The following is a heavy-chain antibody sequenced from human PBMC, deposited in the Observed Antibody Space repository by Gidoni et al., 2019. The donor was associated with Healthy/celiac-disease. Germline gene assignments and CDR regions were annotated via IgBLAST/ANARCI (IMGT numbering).Heavy chain of an antibody. J-gene: IGHJ5*02. CDR2: IYSGGST. CDR3: AREAIAAAGKRGWFDP. CDR1: GFTVSSNY. Sequence: EVQLVESGGGLVQPGGSLRLSCAASGFTVSSNYMSWVRQAPGKGLGWVSVIYSGGSTYYADSVKGRFTISRDNSKNTLYLQMNSLRAEDTAVYYCAREAIAAAGKRGWFDPWGQGTLVTVSS. D-gene: IGHD6-13*01. V-gene: IGHV3-66*01.